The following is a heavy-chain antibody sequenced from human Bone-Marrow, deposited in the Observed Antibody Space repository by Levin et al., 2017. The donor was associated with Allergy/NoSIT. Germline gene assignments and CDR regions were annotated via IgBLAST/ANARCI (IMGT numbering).Heavy chain of an antibody. CDR1: GFSLSTSGMC. D-gene: IGHD5-12*01. Sequence: QTLSLTCTFSGFSLSTSGMCVSWIRQPPGKALEWLARIDWDDDKYYSTSLKTRLTISKDTSKNQVVLTMTNMDPVDTATYYCARTAQVLRLAAFDIWGQGTMVTVSS. CDR3: ARTAQVLRLAAFDI. CDR2: IDWDDDK. V-gene: IGHV2-70*11. J-gene: IGHJ3*02.